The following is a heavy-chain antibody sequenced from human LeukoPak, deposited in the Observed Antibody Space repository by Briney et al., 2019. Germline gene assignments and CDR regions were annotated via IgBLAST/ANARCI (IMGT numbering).Heavy chain of an antibody. CDR2: IYYSGST. Sequence: PSETLSLTCTVSDGSISSGGYYRSWIRQHPGKGLEWIGYIYYSGSTYYNPSLKSRVTISVDTSKNQFSLKLSSVTAADTAVYYCARSSLTISSDYWGQGTLVTVSS. D-gene: IGHD3-3*01. V-gene: IGHV4-31*03. CDR1: DGSISSGGYY. CDR3: ARSSLTISSDY. J-gene: IGHJ4*02.